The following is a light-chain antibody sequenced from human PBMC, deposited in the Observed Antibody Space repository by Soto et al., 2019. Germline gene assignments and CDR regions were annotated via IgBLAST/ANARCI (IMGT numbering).Light chain of an antibody. J-gene: IGKJ5*01. CDR3: QHYDNFPIT. CDR2: DAS. V-gene: IGKV1-33*01. Sequence: DIQLTQSPSSLSASVGDRVTITCQASHDITNYLNWYQQKPGKAPKLLIYDASNLETGVPSRFSGSGSGTDFTFTISNLQPEDIATYYCQHYDNFPITFGQGTRLEIK. CDR1: HDITNY.